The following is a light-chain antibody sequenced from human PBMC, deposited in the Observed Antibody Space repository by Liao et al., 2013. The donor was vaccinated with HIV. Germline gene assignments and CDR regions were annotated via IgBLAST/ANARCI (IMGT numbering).Light chain of an antibody. CDR3: QVWDSSSVYV. Sequence: SYVLTQPPSVSVAPGQTARITCGGNNIETKSVHWYQQKPGQAPVLVIYYDNDRPSGIPERFSGSNSGNTATLTISRVEAGDEADYYCQVWDSSSVYVFGTGTKVTVL. CDR2: YDN. CDR1: NIETKS. V-gene: IGLV3-21*01. J-gene: IGLJ1*01.